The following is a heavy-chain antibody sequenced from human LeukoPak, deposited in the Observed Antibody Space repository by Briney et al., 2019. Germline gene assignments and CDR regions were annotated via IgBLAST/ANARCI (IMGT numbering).Heavy chain of an antibody. J-gene: IGHJ6*02. D-gene: IGHD2/OR15-2a*01. Sequence: ASVKVSCKASGYTFTGYYLHWVRQAPGQGLEWMGWSNPNSGDTNYAQKFQGRVTMTRDTSISTAYLQWSSLKASDTAIYYCARRNRGGMDVWGQGTTVTVSS. CDR2: SNPNSGDT. CDR3: ARRNRGGMDV. CDR1: GYTFTGYY. V-gene: IGHV1-2*02.